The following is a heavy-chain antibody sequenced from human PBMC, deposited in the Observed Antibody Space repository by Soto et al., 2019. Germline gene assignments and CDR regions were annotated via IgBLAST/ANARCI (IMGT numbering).Heavy chain of an antibody. CDR1: GFTFSSYG. J-gene: IGHJ3*02. CDR3: AKALLRDDAFDI. Sequence: GGSLRLSCAASGFTFSSYGMHWVRQAPGKGLEWVAVISYDGSNKYYADSVKGRFTISRDNSKNTLYLQMNSLRAEDTAVYYCAKALLRDDAFDIWGQGTMVTVSS. CDR2: ISYDGSNK. V-gene: IGHV3-30*18.